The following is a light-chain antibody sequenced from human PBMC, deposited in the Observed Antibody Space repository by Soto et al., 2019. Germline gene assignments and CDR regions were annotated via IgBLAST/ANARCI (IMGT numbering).Light chain of an antibody. CDR2: EVS. CDR1: GSDVGDYNY. CDR3: SSYTGSSYV. V-gene: IGLV2-8*01. Sequence: QSALPQPPSASGSPGQSVTISCTGTGSDVGDYNYVSWYQQHPGKAPKLMIYEVSKRPSGVPDRFSGSKPGNTASLTVSGLQAEDEANYYCSSYTGSSYVFGTGTKVTVL. J-gene: IGLJ1*01.